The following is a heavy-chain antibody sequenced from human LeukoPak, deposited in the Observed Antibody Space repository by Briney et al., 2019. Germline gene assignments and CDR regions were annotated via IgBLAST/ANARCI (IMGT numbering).Heavy chain of an antibody. V-gene: IGHV4-59*01. CDR3: ARFYDFWSGYYLLGAFDI. CDR2: IYYSGSI. J-gene: IGHJ3*02. Sequence: PSETLSLTCTVSGGSISSYYWSWIRQPPGKGLEWIGYIYYSGSINYNPSLKSRVTISVDTSKNQFSLKLSSVTAADTAVYYCARFYDFWSGYYLLGAFDIWGQGTMVTVSS. D-gene: IGHD3-3*01. CDR1: GGSISSYY.